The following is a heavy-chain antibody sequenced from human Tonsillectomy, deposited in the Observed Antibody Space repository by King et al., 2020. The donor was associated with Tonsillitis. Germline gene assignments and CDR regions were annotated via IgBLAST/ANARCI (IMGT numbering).Heavy chain of an antibody. CDR2: INPNSGGR. J-gene: IGHJ1*01. CDR3: ARDRVYSISGPFGF. Sequence: VQLVESGAEVKKPGASVRVSCKASGYTFTDYYIHWVRQATGQGLEWMGWINPNSGGRNYAQNFQGRVTMTSDTSISTAYMVLSGLSSDDTAVYYCARDRVYSISGPFGFWGQGILVTVSS. CDR1: GYTFTDYY. V-gene: IGHV1-2*02. D-gene: IGHD6-13*01.